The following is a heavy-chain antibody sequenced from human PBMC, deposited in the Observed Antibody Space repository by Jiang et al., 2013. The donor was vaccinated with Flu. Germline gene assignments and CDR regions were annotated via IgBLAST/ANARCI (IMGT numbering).Heavy chain of an antibody. D-gene: IGHD2-15*01. CDR3: ARGGCSGGTCYPLSYYYGLDI. Sequence: GGLVQPGGSLRLSCSASGFTFSDHYMDWVRQAPGKGLEWVGRTRNRANSCTTEYAASVKGRFTISRDDSKNSLYLQMNSLKTEDTAVYYCARGGCSGGTCYPLSYYYGLDIWGQGTTVTVSS. CDR2: TRNRANSCTT. V-gene: IGHV3-72*01. J-gene: IGHJ6*02. CDR1: GFTFSDHY.